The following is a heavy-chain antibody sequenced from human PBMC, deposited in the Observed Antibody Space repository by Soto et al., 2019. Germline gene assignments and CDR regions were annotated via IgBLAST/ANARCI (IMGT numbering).Heavy chain of an antibody. CDR1: GGSISSYY. D-gene: IGHD1-26*01. J-gene: IGHJ4*02. V-gene: IGHV4-59*01. CDR2: IYYSGST. Sequence: QVQLQESGPGLVKPSETLSLTCTVSGGSISSYYWSWIRQPPGKGLEWIGYIYYSGSTNYNPSLTSRGPVSVDTCNNQFSLKLSPVTAADTAVYYCATDSGSYCFDYWGQGTLVTVSS. CDR3: ATDSGSYCFDY.